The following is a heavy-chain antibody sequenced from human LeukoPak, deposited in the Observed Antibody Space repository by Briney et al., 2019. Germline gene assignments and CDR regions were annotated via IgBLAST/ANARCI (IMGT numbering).Heavy chain of an antibody. V-gene: IGHV4-38-2*02. CDR1: GYPISSYYY. CDR3: AREDGLFDS. J-gene: IGHJ4*02. D-gene: IGHD5-24*01. CDR2: IFHTGDT. Sequence: SETLSLTCAVSGYPISSYYYWAWIRQPPGKGLEWIGNIFHTGDTNYNPSLMSRLTLSVDSSNNQFSLRLTSVTAADTAVYYCAREDGLFDSWGQGTLVTVSS.